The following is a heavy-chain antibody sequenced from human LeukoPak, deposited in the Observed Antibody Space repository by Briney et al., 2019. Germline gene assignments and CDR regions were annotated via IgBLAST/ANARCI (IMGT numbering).Heavy chain of an antibody. Sequence: GGSLRLSCAASGFTFSSYWMSWVRQAPGKGLEWVANIKQDGSQKYYVDSVKGRFSISRDNAKNSLYLQMNSLRAEDTAVYYCAKGGKWDVTPFDYWGQGTLVTVSS. CDR3: AKGGKWDVTPFDY. V-gene: IGHV3-7*01. CDR2: IKQDGSQK. J-gene: IGHJ4*02. CDR1: GFTFSSYW. D-gene: IGHD1-26*01.